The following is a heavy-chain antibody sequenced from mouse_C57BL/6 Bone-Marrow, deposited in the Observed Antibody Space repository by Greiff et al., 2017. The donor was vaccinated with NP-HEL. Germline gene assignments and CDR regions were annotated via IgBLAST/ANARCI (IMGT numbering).Heavy chain of an antibody. Sequence: QVQLKQSGPELVKPGASVKISCKASGYTFTDYYINWVKQRPGQGLEWIGWIFPGSGSTYYNEKFKGKATLTVDKSSSTAYMLLSSLTSEDSAVYFCARRPPSTAQATHFDYWGQGTTLTVSS. CDR2: IFPGSGST. J-gene: IGHJ2*01. V-gene: IGHV1-75*01. CDR3: ARRPPSTAQATHFDY. CDR1: GYTFTDYY. D-gene: IGHD3-2*02.